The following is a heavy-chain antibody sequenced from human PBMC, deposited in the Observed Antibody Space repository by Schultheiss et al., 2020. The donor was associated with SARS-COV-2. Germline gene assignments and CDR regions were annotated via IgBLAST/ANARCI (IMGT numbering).Heavy chain of an antibody. CDR1: GFTFGDYA. CDR2: IRSKAYGGTT. Sequence: GGSLRLSCTASGFTFGDYAMSWVRQAPGKGLEWVGFIRSKAYGGTTEYAASVKGRFTISRDDSKSIAYLQMNSLKTEDTAVYYCAKCDSSGLQGGYFDYWGQGTLVTVSS. D-gene: IGHD3-22*01. V-gene: IGHV3-49*04. J-gene: IGHJ4*02. CDR3: AKCDSSGLQGGYFDY.